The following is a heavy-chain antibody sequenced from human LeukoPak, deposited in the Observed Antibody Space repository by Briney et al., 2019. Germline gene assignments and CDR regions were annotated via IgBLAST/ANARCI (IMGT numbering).Heavy chain of an antibody. Sequence: GGSLILSCAASGFTFSNYAMSWVRQAPGKGLEWVSTISGSGGSTFYADSVKGRFTISRDNSRNTLYLQMNSLRAEDTAIYYCAKDDYSYYAMDVWGRGTTVTVSS. V-gene: IGHV3-23*01. CDR2: ISGSGGST. CDR1: GFTFSNYA. CDR3: AKDDYSYYAMDV. J-gene: IGHJ6*02.